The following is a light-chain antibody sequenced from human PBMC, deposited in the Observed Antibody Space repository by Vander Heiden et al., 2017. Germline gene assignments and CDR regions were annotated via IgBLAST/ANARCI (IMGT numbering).Light chain of an antibody. J-gene: IGLJ1*01. V-gene: IGLV1-44*01. CDR3: ASWDDSLNAYV. CDR2: NVD. CDR1: SSNIGRNT. Sequence: QSVLAQPPSASGTPGQTVTISCSGSSSNIGRNTVNRYKQLPGTAPDLLIYNVDQWPSGVPGRVSGSKSGASASLAISDLQSDDEADYYCASWDDSLNAYVFGSGTKVILL.